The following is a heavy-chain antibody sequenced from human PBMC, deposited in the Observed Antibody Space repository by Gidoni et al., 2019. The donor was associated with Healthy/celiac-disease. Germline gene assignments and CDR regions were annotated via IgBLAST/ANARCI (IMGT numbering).Heavy chain of an antibody. V-gene: IGHV1-69*06. CDR3: ARDRDEEMATEMYYYYGMDV. J-gene: IGHJ6*02. Sequence: QVQLVQSGAEVKKPGSSVKVSCKASGGTFSSYAISWVRQAPGQGLEWMGGIIPIFGTANYAQKFQDRVTITADKSTSTAYMELSSLRSEDTAVYYCARDRDEEMATEMYYYYGMDVWGQGTTVTVSS. CDR2: IIPIFGTA. CDR1: GGTFSSYA. D-gene: IGHD5-12*01.